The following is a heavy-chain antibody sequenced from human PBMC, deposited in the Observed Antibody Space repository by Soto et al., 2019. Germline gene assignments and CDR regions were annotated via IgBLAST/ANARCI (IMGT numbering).Heavy chain of an antibody. CDR2: ISYDGSNK. CDR3: AKVPVAVAGAEYFHH. J-gene: IGHJ1*01. D-gene: IGHD6-19*01. V-gene: IGHV3-30*18. CDR1: GFTFSSYG. Sequence: GGSLRLSCAASGFTFSSYGMHWVRQAPGKGLEWVAVISYDGSNKYYADSVKGRFTISRDNSKNTLYLQMNSLRAEDTAVYYCAKVPVAVAGAEYFHHWGQGTLVTVSS.